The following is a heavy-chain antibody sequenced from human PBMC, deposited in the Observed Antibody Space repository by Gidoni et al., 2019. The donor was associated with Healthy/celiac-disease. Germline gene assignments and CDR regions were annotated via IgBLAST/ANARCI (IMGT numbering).Heavy chain of an antibody. CDR3: ARDRRGSIGGKTRGAWFDP. J-gene: IGHJ5*02. Sequence: QVQLVQSGSELQKPGASVTVSCKASVYTFTSYAMNWVRQAPGQGLEWMGWINTNNGNPTYAQGFTGRFVFSLDTSVSTAYLQICSLKAEDTAVYYCARDRRGSIGGKTRGAWFDPWGQGTLVTVSS. CDR1: VYTFTSYA. CDR2: INTNNGNP. V-gene: IGHV7-4-1*01. D-gene: IGHD3-10*01.